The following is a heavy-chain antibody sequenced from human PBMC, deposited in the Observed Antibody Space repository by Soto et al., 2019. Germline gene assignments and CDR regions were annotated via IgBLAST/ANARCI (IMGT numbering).Heavy chain of an antibody. Sequence: PGGSLRLSCAASGFTFGRFAMSWVRQAPGKGLEWISYINSPSNAIYYADSVRGRFTISRDNAKNSLYLQMDSLRAEDTAVYYCARPLFVYGDYDFDYWGQGTLVTVSS. CDR3: ARPLFVYGDYDFDY. V-gene: IGHV3-48*01. CDR2: INSPSNAI. D-gene: IGHD4-17*01. J-gene: IGHJ4*02. CDR1: GFTFGRFA.